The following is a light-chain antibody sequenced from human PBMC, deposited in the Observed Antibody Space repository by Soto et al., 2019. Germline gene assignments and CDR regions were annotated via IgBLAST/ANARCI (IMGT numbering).Light chain of an antibody. CDR1: QSVSSY. V-gene: IGKV3-11*01. CDR3: QKYNSALGT. J-gene: IGKJ1*01. CDR2: GAS. Sequence: EIVLTQSPATLSLSPGERATLSCRASQSVSSYLAWYQQKPGQAPRLPIYGASSRATGIPDRFSGSGSGTDFTLTISSLQPEDVATYYRQKYNSALGTFGQGTKV.